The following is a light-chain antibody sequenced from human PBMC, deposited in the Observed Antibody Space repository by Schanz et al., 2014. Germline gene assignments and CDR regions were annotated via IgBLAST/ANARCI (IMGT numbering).Light chain of an antibody. CDR1: SSDVASYKL. CDR2: EVT. Sequence: QSALIQPASVSGSPGQSITISCTGTSSDVASYKLVSWYQQHPGKAPKLMIYEVTKRPSGVSNRFSGSKSGNTASLTISGLQAEDEADYHCCSYAHDVTPVVFGGGTKLTVL. CDR3: CSYAHDVTPVV. J-gene: IGLJ2*01. V-gene: IGLV2-23*02.